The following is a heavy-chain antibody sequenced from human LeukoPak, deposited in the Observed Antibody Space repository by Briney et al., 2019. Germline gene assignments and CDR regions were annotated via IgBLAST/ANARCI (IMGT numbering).Heavy chain of an antibody. CDR3: ARGSTPRFLEWLAIDFDY. J-gene: IGHJ4*02. CDR1: GGSFSGYY. Sequence: SETLSLTCAVYGGSFSGYYWSWIRQPPGKGLEWIGEINHSGSTNYNPSLKSRVTISVDTSKNQFSLKLSSVTAADTAVYCCARGSTPRFLEWLAIDFDYWGQGTLVTVSS. D-gene: IGHD3-3*01. CDR2: INHSGST. V-gene: IGHV4-34*01.